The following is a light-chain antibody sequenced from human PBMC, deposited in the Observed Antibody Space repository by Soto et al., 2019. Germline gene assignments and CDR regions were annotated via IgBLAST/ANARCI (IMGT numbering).Light chain of an antibody. CDR3: QQYGALPAT. V-gene: IGKV3-20*01. J-gene: IGKJ4*01. CDR1: QTVSNTY. Sequence: EIVLTQFPGALSLSPGERVTLSCRASQTVSNTYLAWYQQKSGQASKFLIYGASNRATGIPDRFSGSGSGTDFALTISRLEPEDFAVYYCQQYGALPATFGGGTNVEIK. CDR2: GAS.